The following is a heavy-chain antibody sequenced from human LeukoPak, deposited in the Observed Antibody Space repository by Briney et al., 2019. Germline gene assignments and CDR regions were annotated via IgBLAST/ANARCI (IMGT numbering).Heavy chain of an antibody. CDR3: ARDLGSYATFDY. CDR1: GFTFGDYY. V-gene: IGHV3-11*04. D-gene: IGHD1-26*01. J-gene: IGHJ4*02. CDR2: ISSSGSAI. Sequence: PGGSLRLSCAASGFTFGDYYMSWIRQAPGKGLEWVSYISSSGSAIYYADSVKGRFTISRDNAKNSLYLQMNSLRAEDTAVYYCARDLGSYATFDYWGQGTLVTVSS.